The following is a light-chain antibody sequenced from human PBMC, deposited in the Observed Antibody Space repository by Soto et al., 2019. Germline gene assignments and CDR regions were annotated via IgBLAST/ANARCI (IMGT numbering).Light chain of an antibody. CDR3: LQHNSYPYT. J-gene: IGKJ2*01. Sequence: DIPMTQSPSSLSASVGDRVIITCRASQGIRSDLAWYQQKPGNAPKRLIYATSSLENGVPPRFSGSGSGTEFTLTISSLQPEDFATYYCLQHNSYPYTFGQGTKLEIK. CDR1: QGIRSD. CDR2: ATS. V-gene: IGKV1-17*01.